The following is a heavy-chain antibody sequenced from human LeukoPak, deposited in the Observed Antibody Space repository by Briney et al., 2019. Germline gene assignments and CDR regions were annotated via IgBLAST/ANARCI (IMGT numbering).Heavy chain of an antibody. D-gene: IGHD3-3*01. CDR1: GYTFTSYD. J-gene: IGHJ4*02. CDR2: MNPNSGNT. CDR3: AREPYDFWSGYEGPD. Sequence: ASVKVSCKASGYTFTSYDINWVRQATGQGLEWMGWMNPNSGNTGYAQKFQGRVTMTRNTSISTAYMELSSLRSEDTAVYYCAREPYDFWSGYEGPDWGQGTLVTVSS. V-gene: IGHV1-8*01.